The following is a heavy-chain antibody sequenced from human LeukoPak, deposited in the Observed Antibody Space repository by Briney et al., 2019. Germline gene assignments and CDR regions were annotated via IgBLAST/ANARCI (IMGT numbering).Heavy chain of an antibody. J-gene: IGHJ4*02. CDR2: IDWDDDK. D-gene: IGHD6-19*01. Sequence: ESGPALVKPTQTLTLTCTFSGFSLSTSGMCVSWIRQPPGKALEWLARIDWDDDKFYSTSLKTRLTISKDTSKNQVVLTMTNMDPVDTATYYCARAYSSGWPFNFDYWGQGTLVTVSS. CDR1: GFSLSTSGMC. V-gene: IGHV2-70*17. CDR3: ARAYSSGWPFNFDY.